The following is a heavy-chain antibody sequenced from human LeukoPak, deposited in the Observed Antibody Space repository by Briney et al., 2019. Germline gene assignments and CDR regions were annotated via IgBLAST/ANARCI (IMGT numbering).Heavy chain of an antibody. J-gene: IGHJ4*02. V-gene: IGHV1-69*04. Sequence: GASVEVSCKASGGTFSSYAISWVRQAPGQGLEWMGRIIPILGIANYAQKFQGRVTITADKSTSTAYMELSSLRSEDTAVYYCARAEGWKYQLQYFDYWGQGTLVTVSS. CDR2: IIPILGIA. CDR3: ARAEGWKYQLQYFDY. CDR1: GGTFSSYA. D-gene: IGHD2-2*01.